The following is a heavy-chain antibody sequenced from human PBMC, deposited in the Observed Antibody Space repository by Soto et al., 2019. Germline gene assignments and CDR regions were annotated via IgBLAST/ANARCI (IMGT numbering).Heavy chain of an antibody. J-gene: IGHJ1*01. D-gene: IGHD2-21*01. CDR2: IYYSGST. CDR3: ADGVIPYFQH. Sequence: PSETLSLTCTVSGGSISSSSYYWGWIRQPPGKGLEWIGSIYYSGSTYYNPSLKSRVTISVDTSKNQFSLRLSSVTAADTAVYYCADGVIPYFQHWGQGTLVTVSS. CDR1: GGSISSSSYY. V-gene: IGHV4-39*07.